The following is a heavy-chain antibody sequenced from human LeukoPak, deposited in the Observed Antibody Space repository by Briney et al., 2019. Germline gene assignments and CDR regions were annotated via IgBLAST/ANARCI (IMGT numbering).Heavy chain of an antibody. CDR1: GFSFDDYS. CDR2: TSWDGTRT. J-gene: IGHJ3*02. V-gene: IGHV3-43*01. Sequence: PGGSLRLSCAASGFSFDDYSMHWVRQGPGKSLEWVSVTSWDGTRTYYADSVKGRFTISRDNAKNSLYLQMNSLRAEDTAVYYCARDEYNWNVDAFDIWGQGTVVTVSS. CDR3: ARDEYNWNVDAFDI. D-gene: IGHD1-20*01.